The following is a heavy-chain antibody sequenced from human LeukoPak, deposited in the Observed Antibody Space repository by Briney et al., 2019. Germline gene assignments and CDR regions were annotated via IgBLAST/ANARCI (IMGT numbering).Heavy chain of an antibody. J-gene: IGHJ6*02. CDR3: ARYCSGGSCLFYYYGMDV. CDR2: IKQDGSEK. V-gene: IGHV3-7*01. Sequence: GGSLRLSCAASGFTFSDYYMSWIRQAPGKGLEWVANIKQDGSEKYYVDSVEGRFTISRDNAKNSLFLQMNSLRAEDTAVYYCARYCSGGSCLFYYYGMDVWGQGTTVAVSS. D-gene: IGHD2-15*01. CDR1: GFTFSDYY.